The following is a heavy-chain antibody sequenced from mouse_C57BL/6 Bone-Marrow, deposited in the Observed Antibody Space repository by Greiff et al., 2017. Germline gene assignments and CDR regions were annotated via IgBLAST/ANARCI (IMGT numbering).Heavy chain of an antibody. CDR3: AIDGYYGDFDF. CDR1: GYTFTGYW. CDR2: ILPGSGST. J-gene: IGHJ1*03. V-gene: IGHV1-9*01. Sequence: QVQLMQSGAELMKPGASVKLSCKASGYTFTGYWIEWVKQRPGHGLEWIGEILPGSGSTNYNEKFKGKATLTADTSSNTAYMQLSSLTTEDASNYYRAIDGYYGDFDFWGTGTTVTVSA.